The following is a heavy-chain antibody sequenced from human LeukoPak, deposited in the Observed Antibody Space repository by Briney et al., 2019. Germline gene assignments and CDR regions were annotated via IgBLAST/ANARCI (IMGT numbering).Heavy chain of an antibody. Sequence: PGGSLRLSCAASGFTFSSYAMHWVRQAPGKGLEWVAVISYDGSNKYYADSVKGRFTISRDNSKNTPYLQMNSLRAEDTAVYYCARAPNPATVTGMSDFDYWGQGTLVTVSS. CDR2: ISYDGSNK. CDR3: ARAPNPATVTGMSDFDY. J-gene: IGHJ4*02. D-gene: IGHD4-11*01. CDR1: GFTFSSYA. V-gene: IGHV3-30-3*01.